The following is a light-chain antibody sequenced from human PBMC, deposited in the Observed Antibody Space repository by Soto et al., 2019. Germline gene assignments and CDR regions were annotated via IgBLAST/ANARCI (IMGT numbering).Light chain of an antibody. CDR3: QQSYSTPFT. V-gene: IGKV1-39*01. CDR2: AAS. J-gene: IGKJ3*01. CDR1: QGIRND. Sequence: DIQMTQSPSTLSASVGDRVTITCRASQGIRNDLGWYQQKPGKAPKLLIYAASTLQSGAPSRFGGSGSATDFTLTISSLQPEDFATYYCQQSYSTPFTFGPGTKVDI.